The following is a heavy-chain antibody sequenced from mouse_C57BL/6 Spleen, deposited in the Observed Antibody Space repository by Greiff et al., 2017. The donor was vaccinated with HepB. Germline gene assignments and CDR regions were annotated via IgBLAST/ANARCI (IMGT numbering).Heavy chain of an antibody. CDR1: RYAFTNYL. CDR2: INPGSGGT. V-gene: IGHV1-54*01. Sequence: QVQLQQSGAELVRPGTSVKVSCKASRYAFTNYLIEWVKQRPGQGLEWIGVINPGSGGTNYNEKFKGKATLTADKSSSTAYMQLSSLTSEDSAVYFCARSGYYYGSSYDYWGQGTTLTVSS. D-gene: IGHD1-1*01. J-gene: IGHJ2*01. CDR3: ARSGYYYGSSYDY.